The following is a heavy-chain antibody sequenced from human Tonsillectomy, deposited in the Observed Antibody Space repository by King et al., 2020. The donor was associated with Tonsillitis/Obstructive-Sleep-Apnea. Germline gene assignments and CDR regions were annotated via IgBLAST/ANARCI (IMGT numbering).Heavy chain of an antibody. CDR2: IYSGGST. Sequence: VQLVESGGGLIQPGGSLRLSCAASGFTVSSNYMNWVRQAPGKGLEWVSVIYSGGSTYYADSVKGRFTLSRDSAKNTLYLQMNSLRAEDTAVYYCAREYCSSTSCYGMVDAFDIWGQGTMVTVSS. CDR3: AREYCSSTSCYGMVDAFDI. CDR1: GFTVSSNY. J-gene: IGHJ3*02. V-gene: IGHV3-53*01. D-gene: IGHD2-2*01.